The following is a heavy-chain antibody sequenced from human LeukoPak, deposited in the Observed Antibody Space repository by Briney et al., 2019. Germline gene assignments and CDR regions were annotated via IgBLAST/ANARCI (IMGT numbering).Heavy chain of an antibody. V-gene: IGHV1-46*01. J-gene: IGHJ6*03. CDR2: INPSGGST. D-gene: IGHD3/OR15-3a*01. Sequence: ASVKVSCKASGYTFTSYYMHWVRQAPGQGLEWMGIINPSGGSTSYAQKFQGRVTMTRDTSISTAYMELSRLRSDDTAVYYCARAGLVIQPYYYYYMDVWGKGTTVTVSS. CDR3: ARAGLVIQPYYYYYMDV. CDR1: GYTFTSYY.